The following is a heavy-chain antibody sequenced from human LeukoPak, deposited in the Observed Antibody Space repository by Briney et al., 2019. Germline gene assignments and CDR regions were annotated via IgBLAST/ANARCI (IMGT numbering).Heavy chain of an antibody. Sequence: SETLSLTCAVYGGSFSGYYWSWIRQPPGKGLEWIGEINHSGSTNYNPSLKSRVTMSVDTSINQFSLKLSSVTAADTAVYYCARLPDYHYYYMDVWGKGTTVTISS. CDR2: INHSGST. CDR1: GGSFSGYY. D-gene: IGHD1-14*01. J-gene: IGHJ6*03. CDR3: ARLPDYHYYYMDV. V-gene: IGHV4-34*01.